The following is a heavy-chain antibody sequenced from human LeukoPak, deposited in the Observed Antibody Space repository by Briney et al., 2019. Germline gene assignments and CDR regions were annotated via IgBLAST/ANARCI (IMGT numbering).Heavy chain of an antibody. D-gene: IGHD2-2*01. J-gene: IGHJ6*03. V-gene: IGHV4-39*07. Sequence: SETLSLTCSVSGGSISSSSYYWGWIRQPPGKGLEWVVSLSYGGSTYYNPSLKTRVTISVDTSKTQFSLKVTSVTAADTAVYYCARAPRDRGYCGATSCFEYMDVWGRGTTVTISS. CDR1: GGSISSSSYY. CDR3: ARAPRDRGYCGATSCFEYMDV. CDR2: LSYGGST.